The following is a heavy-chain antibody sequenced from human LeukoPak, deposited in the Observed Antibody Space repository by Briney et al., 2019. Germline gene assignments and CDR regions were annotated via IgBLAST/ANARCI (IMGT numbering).Heavy chain of an antibody. J-gene: IGHJ4*02. V-gene: IGHV3-21*01. D-gene: IGHD3-22*01. CDR1: ELTVSDNH. CDR3: ARDPPYYDSSGYYYDY. CDR2: ISGSSIYI. Sequence: GGSLRLSCTSSELTVSDNHMNWVRQAPGKGLEWVSSISGSSIYIYYADSVKGRFTISRDNAKNSLYLQMNSLRAEDTAVYYCARDPPYYDSSGYYYDYWGQGTLVTVSS.